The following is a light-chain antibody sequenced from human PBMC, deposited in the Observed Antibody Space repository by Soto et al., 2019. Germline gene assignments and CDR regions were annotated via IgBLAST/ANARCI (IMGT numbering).Light chain of an antibody. CDR3: AAWDDSLNGVV. V-gene: IGLV1-44*01. Sequence: QSVLTQAPSASGTPRQRVTISCSGSSSNIGSDSVNWYQQLPGTAPKLLIYNNNQRPSGVPDRFSGSKSGTSASLAISGLQSEDEADYYCAAWDDSLNGVVFGGGTKVTVL. CDR2: NNN. J-gene: IGLJ2*01. CDR1: SSNIGSDS.